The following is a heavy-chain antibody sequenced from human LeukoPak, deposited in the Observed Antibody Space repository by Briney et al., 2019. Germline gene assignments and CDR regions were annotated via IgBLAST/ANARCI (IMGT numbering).Heavy chain of an antibody. J-gene: IGHJ4*02. V-gene: IGHV3-30*02. CDR3: AKENDFWSGYYQYYFDY. CDR2: IRYDGSNK. CDR1: GFTFSSYG. D-gene: IGHD3-3*01. Sequence: GGSLRLSCAASGFTFSSYGIHWVRQAPGKGLGWVAFIRYDGSNKYYADSVKGRFTISRDNSKNTLYLQMNSLRAEDTAVYFCAKENDFWSGYYQYYFDYWGQGTLVTVSS.